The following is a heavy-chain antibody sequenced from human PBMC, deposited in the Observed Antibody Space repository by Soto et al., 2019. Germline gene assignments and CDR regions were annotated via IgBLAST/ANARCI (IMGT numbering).Heavy chain of an antibody. D-gene: IGHD2-15*01. V-gene: IGHV4-39*01. Sequence: SGTRSRTWTVSGGSISSSIYYWVWIRQPPGKVLEWIGSIYYSGSTYYNPSLKSRVTISVDTSKNQFSLKLSSVTAADTAVYYCARQRVAGTFDYWGQGTLVTVSS. CDR3: ARQRVAGTFDY. J-gene: IGHJ4*02. CDR1: GGSISSSIYY. CDR2: IYYSGST.